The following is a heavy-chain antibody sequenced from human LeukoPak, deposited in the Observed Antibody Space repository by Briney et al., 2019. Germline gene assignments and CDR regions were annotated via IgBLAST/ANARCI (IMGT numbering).Heavy chain of an antibody. CDR2: IQQDGSEE. CDR1: GFTFSNYW. CDR3: ARDKVVGASYFDY. J-gene: IGHJ4*02. Sequence: GGSLRLSCVVSGFTFSNYWMSWVRQAPGKGLEWEANIQQDGSEEYYVDSVKGRFTISRDNAKNSLYLQMNNLRAEDTAIYYCARDKVVGASYFDYWGQGTLVTVSS. D-gene: IGHD1-26*01. V-gene: IGHV3-7*03.